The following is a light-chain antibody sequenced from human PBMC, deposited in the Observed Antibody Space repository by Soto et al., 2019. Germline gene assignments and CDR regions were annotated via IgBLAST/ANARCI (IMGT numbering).Light chain of an antibody. J-gene: IGLJ1*01. Sequence: QSALTQPASVSGSPGQSITISCTGTSSDVGGYNYVSWYQQHPGKAPKLMIYEVSNRPSGVSNRFSGSKSGNTASLTISGLQVEDGADYYCSSYTSSSPLVLGTGTKLT. V-gene: IGLV2-14*01. CDR1: SSDVGGYNY. CDR3: SSYTSSSPLV. CDR2: EVS.